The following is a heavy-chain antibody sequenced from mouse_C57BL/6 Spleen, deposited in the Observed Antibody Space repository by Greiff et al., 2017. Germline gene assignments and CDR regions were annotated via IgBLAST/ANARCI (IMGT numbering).Heavy chain of an antibody. J-gene: IGHJ3*01. D-gene: IGHD2-4*01. CDR1: GYTFTDDY. CDR3: ARNNYDYDRFAY. CDR2: INPDNGGT. V-gene: IGHV1-26*01. Sequence: EVQLQQSGPELVKPGASVKISCKASGYTFTDDYMHWVKQSHGKSLEWIGDINPDNGGTSYNQKFKGKATLTADTSSSTAYMELRSLTSEASADYYCARNNYDYDRFAYWGQGTLVTVSA.